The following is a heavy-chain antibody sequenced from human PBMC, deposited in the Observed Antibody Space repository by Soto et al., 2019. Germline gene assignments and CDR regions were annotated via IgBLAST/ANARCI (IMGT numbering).Heavy chain of an antibody. CDR1: GYSFMKYG. D-gene: IGHD2-2*01. J-gene: IGHJ4*02. Sequence: GASVKVSCKGFGYSFMKYGINWVRQAPGQGLEWVGWISPYSGYTHYAQKFHGRLTLTTDTAASTAYMELRILRSADTALYYCAREASVLIPAAQPSRFDSWGQGTLVTSPQ. CDR2: ISPYSGYT. CDR3: AREASVLIPAAQPSRFDS. V-gene: IGHV1-18*01.